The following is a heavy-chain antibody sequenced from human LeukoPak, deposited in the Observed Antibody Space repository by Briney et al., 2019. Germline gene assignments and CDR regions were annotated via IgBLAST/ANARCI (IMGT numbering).Heavy chain of an antibody. CDR1: GGTFSSYA. CDR3: ARYPGYYSSGWLDY. CDR2: IIPIFGTA. V-gene: IGHV1-69*05. J-gene: IGHJ4*02. Sequence: SVKVSCKASGGTFSSYAISLVRQAPGQGLEWMGRIIPIFGTANYAQKFQGRVTITTDESTSTAYMELSSLRSEDTAVYYCARYPGYYSSGWLDYWGQGTLVTVSS. D-gene: IGHD6-19*01.